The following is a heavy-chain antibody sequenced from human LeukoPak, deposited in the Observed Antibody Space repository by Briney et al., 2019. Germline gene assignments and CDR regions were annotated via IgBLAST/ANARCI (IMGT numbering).Heavy chain of an antibody. CDR1: GYTFTGYY. D-gene: IGHD3-9*01. J-gene: IGHJ4*02. CDR2: INPNSGGT. CDR3: ARVKHYDILTGYYPYYFDY. Sequence: APVKVSCKASGYTFTGYYMHWVRQAPGPGLEWMGWINPNSGGTNYAQKFQGRVTMTRDTSISTAYMELSRLRSDDTAVYYCARVKHYDILTGYYPYYFDYWGQGTLVTVSS. V-gene: IGHV1-2*02.